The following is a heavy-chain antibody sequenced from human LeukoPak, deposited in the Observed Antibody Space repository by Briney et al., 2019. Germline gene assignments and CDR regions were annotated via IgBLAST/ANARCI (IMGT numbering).Heavy chain of an antibody. Sequence: AASVKVSCKASGCTFTSYYMHWVRQAPGQGLEWMGIINPRGGSTSYAQKFQGRVTMTRDTSTSTVYMELRSLRSDDTAMYYCARDRMDTGTYFDYWGQGTLVTVSS. CDR1: GCTFTSYY. CDR2: INPRGGST. CDR3: ARDRMDTGTYFDY. V-gene: IGHV1-46*01. D-gene: IGHD5-18*01. J-gene: IGHJ4*02.